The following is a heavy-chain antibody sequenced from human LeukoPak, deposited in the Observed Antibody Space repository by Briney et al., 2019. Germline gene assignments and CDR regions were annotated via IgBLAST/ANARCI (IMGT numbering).Heavy chain of an antibody. V-gene: IGHV1-69*05. Sequence: ASVKVSCKASGGTFSSYAISWVRQAPGQGLEWMGGIIPIFGTANYAQKFQGRVTITTVESTSTAYMELSSLRSEDTAVYYCARGRWLQPWGYFDYWGQGTLVTVSS. CDR3: ARGRWLQPWGYFDY. CDR2: IIPIFGTA. J-gene: IGHJ4*02. D-gene: IGHD5-24*01. CDR1: GGTFSSYA.